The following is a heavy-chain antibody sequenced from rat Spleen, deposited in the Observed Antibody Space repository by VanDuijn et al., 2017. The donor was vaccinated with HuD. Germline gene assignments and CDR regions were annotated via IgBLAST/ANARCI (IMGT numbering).Heavy chain of an antibody. D-gene: IGHD1-10*01. CDR1: GFSLTSNS. Sequence: QVQLKESGPGLVQPSQTLSLTCTVSGFSLTSNSVSWVRQPPGKGLEWIAAISSGGSTYYNSALKSRLSISRDTSKSQVFLKMNSLQTEDTATYFCAREGKLGVRGYYFDYWGQGVMVTVSS. CDR2: ISSGGST. J-gene: IGHJ2*01. CDR3: AREGKLGVRGYYFDY. V-gene: IGHV2-6*01.